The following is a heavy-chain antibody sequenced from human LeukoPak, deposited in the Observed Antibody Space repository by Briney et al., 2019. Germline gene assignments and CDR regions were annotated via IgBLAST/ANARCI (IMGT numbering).Heavy chain of an antibody. CDR1: GFTFGDYA. D-gene: IGHD3-22*01. CDR2: IRSKAYGGTT. Sequence: GRSLRPSCTASGFTFGDYAMSWFRQAPGKGLEWVGFIRSKAYGGTTEYAASVKGRFTIPRDDSKSIAYLQMNSLKAEDTAVYYCTRGGYYDSSGYYYVPDYFDYWGQGTLVTVSS. V-gene: IGHV3-49*03. J-gene: IGHJ4*02. CDR3: TRGGYYDSSGYYYVPDYFDY.